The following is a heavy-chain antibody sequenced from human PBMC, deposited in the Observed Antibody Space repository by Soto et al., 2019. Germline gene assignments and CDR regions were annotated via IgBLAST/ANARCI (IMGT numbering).Heavy chain of an antibody. V-gene: IGHV3-30-3*01. Sequence: QVQLVESGGGVVQPGRSLRLSCAASGLTFSSYAMHWVRQAPGKGLEWVAAMSFDGYDKYYADSVKGRFTISRDNSMDTLYLQMTSLRAEDTAVYYCARDLKKVVRGIDYWGQGTLVTVSS. D-gene: IGHD3-10*01. CDR2: MSFDGYDK. CDR1: GLTFSSYA. CDR3: ARDLKKVVRGIDY. J-gene: IGHJ4*02.